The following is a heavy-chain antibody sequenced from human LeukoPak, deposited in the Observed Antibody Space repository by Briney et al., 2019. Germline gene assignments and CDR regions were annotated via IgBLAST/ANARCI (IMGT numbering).Heavy chain of an antibody. V-gene: IGHV4-38-2*01. Sequence: SVTLSLTCGVSNYSINSGYFLGWLRQSPGNGLGWIGSISHSGSTYYNPSVESRVTISLDTSKKQFSLKLSSVTAADTAVYFCARGPYANTDYFDPWGQGTQVTVTS. CDR1: NYSINSGYF. D-gene: IGHD2-2*01. CDR3: ARGPYANTDYFDP. J-gene: IGHJ5*02. CDR2: ISHSGST.